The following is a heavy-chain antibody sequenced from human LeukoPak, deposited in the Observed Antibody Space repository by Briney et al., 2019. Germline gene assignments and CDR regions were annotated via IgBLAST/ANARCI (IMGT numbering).Heavy chain of an antibody. CDR3: ARSYCSSTSCSPYYYYYMDV. CDR2: IYYSGST. J-gene: IGHJ6*03. D-gene: IGHD2-2*01. CDR1: GGSISGGGYY. Sequence: SETLSLTCTVSGGSISGGGYYWSWIRQHPGKGLEWIGYIYYSGSTYYNPSLKSRVTISVDTSKNQFSLKLSSVTAADTAVYYCARSYCSSTSCSPYYYYYMDVWGKGTTVTVSS. V-gene: IGHV4-31*03.